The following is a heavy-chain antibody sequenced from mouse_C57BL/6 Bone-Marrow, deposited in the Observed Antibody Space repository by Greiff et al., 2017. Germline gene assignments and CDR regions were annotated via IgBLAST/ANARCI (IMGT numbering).Heavy chain of an antibody. CDR2: INPNNGGT. CDR1: GYTFTDYY. CDR3: ARVVYYSGSRHYYAMDD. D-gene: IGHD1-1*01. V-gene: IGHV1-26*01. Sequence: VQLQQSGPELVKPGASVKISCKASGYTFTDYYMNWVKQSHGKSLEWIGDINPNNGGTSYNQKFKGKDTLTVAKSSSTAYMELRSLTSEDSAVYYCARVVYYSGSRHYYAMDDWGQGTSVTVSS. J-gene: IGHJ4*01.